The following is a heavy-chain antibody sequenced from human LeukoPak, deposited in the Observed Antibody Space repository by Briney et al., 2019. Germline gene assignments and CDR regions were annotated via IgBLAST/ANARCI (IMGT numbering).Heavy chain of an antibody. CDR1: GFTFRNHV. J-gene: IGHJ4*02. Sequence: GGSLRLSCAASGFTFRNHVMSWVRQAPGKGLQWVSGISGNGGTTYYADSVKGRFSISRDNSKNTLYLQMNSLRAEDTAVYYCARADPLYYDILTGPIDYWGQGTLVTVSS. CDR2: ISGNGGTT. D-gene: IGHD3-9*01. V-gene: IGHV3-23*01. CDR3: ARADPLYYDILTGPIDY.